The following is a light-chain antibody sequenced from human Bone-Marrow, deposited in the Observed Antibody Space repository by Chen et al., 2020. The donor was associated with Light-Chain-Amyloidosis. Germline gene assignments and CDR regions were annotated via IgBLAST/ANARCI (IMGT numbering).Light chain of an antibody. CDR3: SSYTITNTLG. CDR2: EVT. J-gene: IGLJ1*01. V-gene: IGLV2-14*01. CDR1: SSDVCGDNH. Sequence: QSALTQPASVSGSPGQSITISCTGTSSDVCGDNHVSWYQQHPDKAPKLMIYEVTNRPSWVPDRFSGSKADNTASLTISGLQTEDEADYFCSSYTITNTLGFGSGTRSPS.